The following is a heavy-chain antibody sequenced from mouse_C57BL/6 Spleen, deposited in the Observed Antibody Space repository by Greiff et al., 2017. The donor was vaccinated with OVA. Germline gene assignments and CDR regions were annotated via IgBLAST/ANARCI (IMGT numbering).Heavy chain of an antibody. CDR3: AGGGFAY. CDR2: IYPGDGDT. Sequence: VQLQQSGAELVKPGASVKISCKASGYAFSSYWMNWVQRPGKGLEWIGQIYPGDGDTNYNGTIKGKATLTADKSSSKAYMQLSSLTSEDSAVYCCAGGGFAYWGQGTLVTVSA. CDR1: GYAFSSYW. J-gene: IGHJ3*01. V-gene: IGHV1-80*01.